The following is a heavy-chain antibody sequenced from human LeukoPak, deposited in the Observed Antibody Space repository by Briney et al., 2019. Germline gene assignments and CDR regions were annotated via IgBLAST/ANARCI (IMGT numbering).Heavy chain of an antibody. V-gene: IGHV4-34*01. J-gene: IGHJ6*02. CDR3: ARGRRSSFHRYYYYGMDV. CDR2: INHSGST. D-gene: IGHD2-2*01. CDR1: GGSFSGYY. Sequence: SETLSLTCAVYGGSFSGYYWSWIRQPPGKGLEWIGEINHSGSTNYNPSLKSRVTISVDTSKNQFSLKLSSVTAADTAVYYCARGRRSSFHRYYYYGMDVWGQGTTVTVSS.